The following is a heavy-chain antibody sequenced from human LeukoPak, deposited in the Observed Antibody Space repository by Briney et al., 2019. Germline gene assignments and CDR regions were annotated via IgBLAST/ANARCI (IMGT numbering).Heavy chain of an antibody. CDR1: GFTFSSYS. D-gene: IGHD3-9*01. V-gene: IGHV3-21*01. Sequence: GGSLRLSCAASGFTFSSYSMNWVRQAPGKGLEWVSSISSSSSYIYYADSVKGRFTISRDNAKNSLYLQMNSLRAEDTAVYYCARIRYFDWLYAPFDYWGHGTLVTVSS. J-gene: IGHJ4*01. CDR3: ARIRYFDWLYAPFDY. CDR2: ISSSSSYI.